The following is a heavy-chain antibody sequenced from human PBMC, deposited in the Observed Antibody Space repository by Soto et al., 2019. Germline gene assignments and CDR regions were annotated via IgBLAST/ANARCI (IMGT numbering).Heavy chain of an antibody. CDR1: GYTFTSYG. J-gene: IGHJ5*02. Sequence: ASVKVSCKASGYTFTSYGISWVRQAPGQGLEWMGWISAYNGNTNYAQKLQGRVTMTTDTSTSTAYMELRSLRSDDTAVYYCARAVSLVAATPSYNWFAPWGQGTLVTVSS. D-gene: IGHD2-15*01. V-gene: IGHV1-18*01. CDR2: ISAYNGNT. CDR3: ARAVSLVAATPSYNWFAP.